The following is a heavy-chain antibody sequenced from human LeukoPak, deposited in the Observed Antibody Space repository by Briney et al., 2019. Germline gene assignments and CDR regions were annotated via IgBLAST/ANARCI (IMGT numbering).Heavy chain of an antibody. CDR1: GGSISSYY. J-gene: IGHJ6*03. Sequence: SETLSLTCTVSGGSISSYYWSWLRQSPGQGLEWIGEINHSGYTNYNPSLKSRVTISVDTSKNQFSLMLRSVTAADTAVYYCARRRQGDYDFWSGSPVWYMDVWGKGTTVTVSS. D-gene: IGHD3-3*01. V-gene: IGHV4-34*01. CDR2: INHSGYT. CDR3: ARRRQGDYDFWSGSPVWYMDV.